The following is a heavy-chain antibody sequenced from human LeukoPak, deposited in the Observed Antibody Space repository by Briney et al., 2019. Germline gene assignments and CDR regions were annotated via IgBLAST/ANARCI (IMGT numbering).Heavy chain of an antibody. V-gene: IGHV1-18*01. CDR3: ARDQSPGLFDY. Sequence: ASVKVSCKASGYTFSSYGISWVRQAPGLGLEWMGWISGYDGNTNYAQKFQDRVTITTDASTRTVYMELRSLTSDDTAVYYCARDQSPGLFDYWGQGTLVSVSS. J-gene: IGHJ4*02. CDR2: ISGYDGNT. CDR1: GYTFSSYG.